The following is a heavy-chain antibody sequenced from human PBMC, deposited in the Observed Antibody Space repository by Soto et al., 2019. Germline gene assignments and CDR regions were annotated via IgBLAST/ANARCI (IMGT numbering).Heavy chain of an antibody. D-gene: IGHD3-22*01. V-gene: IGHV4-59*01. J-gene: IGHJ4*02. CDR1: GGSISSYY. Sequence: PSETLSLTCTVSGGSISSYYWSWIRRHPGKGLEWIGYIYYTGNTNYIPSIMTRVTISVLPSMHLLPLNLSSVSAADTAVYYCARATYYYGGSVYLYDSDYWGEGALGTV. CDR3: ARATYYYGGSVYLYDSDY. CDR2: IYYTGNT.